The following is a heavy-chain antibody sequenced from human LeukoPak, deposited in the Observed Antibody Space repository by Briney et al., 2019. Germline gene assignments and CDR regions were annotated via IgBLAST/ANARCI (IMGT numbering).Heavy chain of an antibody. CDR1: GGTFSSYA. Sequence: ASVKVSCKASGGTFSSYAISWVRQAPGQGLGWMGRIIPILGIANYAQKFQGRVTITADKSTSTAYMELSSLRSEDTAVYYCARAPGVRDAFDIWGQGTMVTVSS. D-gene: IGHD4-17*01. CDR3: ARAPGVRDAFDI. J-gene: IGHJ3*02. V-gene: IGHV1-69*04. CDR2: IIPILGIA.